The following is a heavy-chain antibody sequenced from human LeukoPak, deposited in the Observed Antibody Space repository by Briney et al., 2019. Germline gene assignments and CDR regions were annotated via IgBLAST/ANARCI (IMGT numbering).Heavy chain of an antibody. J-gene: IGHJ4*02. CDR2: INPSGGST. D-gene: IGHD5-12*01. CDR1: GYTFTSYY. Sequence: ASVKVSCKASGYTFTSYYMHWVRQAPGQGLEWMGIINPSGGSTSYAQKLQGRVTMTRDTSTSTVYMELSSLRSEDTAVYYCARAMMATTGFDYWGQGTLVTVSS. V-gene: IGHV1-46*01. CDR3: ARAMMATTGFDY.